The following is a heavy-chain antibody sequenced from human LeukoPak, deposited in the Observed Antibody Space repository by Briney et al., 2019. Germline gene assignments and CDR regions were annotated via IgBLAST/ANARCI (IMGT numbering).Heavy chain of an antibody. Sequence: ASVKVSCKASGYTFTGYYMHWVRQAPGQGLEWMGRINPNSGGTNYAQKFQGRVTMTRGTSISTAYMELSWLRSDDTAVYYCARDKEWLRLGDWGQGTLVTVSS. CDR1: GYTFTGYY. CDR2: INPNSGGT. V-gene: IGHV1-2*06. J-gene: IGHJ4*02. D-gene: IGHD5-12*01. CDR3: ARDKEWLRLGD.